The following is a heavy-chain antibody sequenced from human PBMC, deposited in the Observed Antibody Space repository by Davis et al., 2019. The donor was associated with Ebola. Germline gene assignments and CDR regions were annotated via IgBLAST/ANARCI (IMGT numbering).Heavy chain of an antibody. CDR2: IYYSGST. CDR3: ARDGWSYYGMDV. J-gene: IGHJ6*02. Sequence: GSLRLSCTVSGGSISSYYWSWIRQPPGKGLEWIGYIYYSGSTNYNPSLKSRVTISVDTSKNQFSLKLSSVTAADTAVYYCARDGWSYYGMDVWGQGTTVTVSS. CDR1: GGSISSYY. D-gene: IGHD3-10*01. V-gene: IGHV4-59*01.